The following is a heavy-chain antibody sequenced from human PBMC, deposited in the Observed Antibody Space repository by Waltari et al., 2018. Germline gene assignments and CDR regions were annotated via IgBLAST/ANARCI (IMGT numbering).Heavy chain of an antibody. V-gene: IGHV4-39*01. CDR1: GGSISSSRYY. CDR2: IYYSGST. CDR3: ARHNLLQWLVRGNYFDY. Sequence: QLQLQESGPGLVKPSETLSLTCTVSGGSISSSRYYWGWIRQPPGKGLEWIGLIYYSGSTYYNPSLKSRVTISVDTSKNQFSLKLSSVTAADTAVYYCARHNLLQWLVRGNYFDYWGQGTLVTVSS. D-gene: IGHD6-19*01. J-gene: IGHJ4*02.